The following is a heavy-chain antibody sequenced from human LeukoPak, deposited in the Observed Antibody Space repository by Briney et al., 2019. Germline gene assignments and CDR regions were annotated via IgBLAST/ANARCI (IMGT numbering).Heavy chain of an antibody. J-gene: IGHJ4*02. V-gene: IGHV3-33*08. D-gene: IGHD1-26*01. CDR2: IWYDGSNK. Sequence: GGSLRLSCSASGFSFSDCIMNWVRQAPGKGLEWVAVIWYDGSNKYYADSVKGRFTISRDNSKNTLYLQMNSLRAEDTAVYYCARAWSYWVDYWGQGTLVTVSS. CDR1: GFSFSDCI. CDR3: ARAWSYWVDY.